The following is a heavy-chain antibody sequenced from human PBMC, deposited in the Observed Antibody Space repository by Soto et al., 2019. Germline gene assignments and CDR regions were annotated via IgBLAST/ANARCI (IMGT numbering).Heavy chain of an antibody. J-gene: IGHJ5*02. CDR1: GFTFSSCA. D-gene: IGHD6-13*01. CDR2: ISYDGNNN. V-gene: IGHV3-30*04. CDR3: ARAIAAAYDCFDH. Sequence: LRLSCAGSGFTFSSCAMNWVRQAPGKGLEWVAVISYDGNNNNYAHSVKGRFTISRDNSKSTPYLQMNSLRAADTAVYYCARAIAAAYDCFDHWGQGTLVTVSS.